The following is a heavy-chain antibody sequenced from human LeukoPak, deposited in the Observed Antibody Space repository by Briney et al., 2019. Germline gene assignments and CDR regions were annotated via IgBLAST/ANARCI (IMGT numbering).Heavy chain of an antibody. CDR1: GYTFTGYY. J-gene: IGHJ5*02. CDR2: INPNSGGT. D-gene: IGHD6-19*01. Sequence: ASVKVSCKASGYTFTGYYMHWVRQAPGQGLEWMGWINPNSGGTNYAQKFQGGVTMTRDTSISTAYMELSRLRSDDTAVYYCARMTVSGRDNWFDPWGQGTLVTVSS. V-gene: IGHV1-2*02. CDR3: ARMTVSGRDNWFDP.